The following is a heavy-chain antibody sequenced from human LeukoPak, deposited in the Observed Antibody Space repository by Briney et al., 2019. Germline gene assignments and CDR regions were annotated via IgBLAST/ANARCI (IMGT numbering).Heavy chain of an antibody. D-gene: IGHD6-19*01. CDR3: AKDRGSSGWPIYYYYYYGMDV. CDR1: GFTVSSNY. V-gene: IGHV3-53*01. Sequence: GGSLRLSCAASGFTVSSNYMSWVRQAPGKGLEWVSVIYSGGCTYYADSVKGRFTISRDNSKNTLYLQMNSLRAEDTAVYYCAKDRGSSGWPIYYYYYYGMDVWGQGTTVTVSS. CDR2: IYSGGCT. J-gene: IGHJ6*02.